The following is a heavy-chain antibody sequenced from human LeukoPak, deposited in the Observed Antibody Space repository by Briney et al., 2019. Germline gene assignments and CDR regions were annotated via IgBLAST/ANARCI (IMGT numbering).Heavy chain of an antibody. J-gene: IGHJ4*02. CDR1: GGSISSGDYY. V-gene: IGHV4-30-4*01. D-gene: IGHD1-7*01. CDR3: ATGTTVYFDY. Sequence: SETLSLTCTVSGGSISSGDYYWSWIRQPPGKGLEWIGYIYYSGSTYYNPSLKSRVTISVDTSKNQFSLKLSSVTAADTAVCYCATGTTVYFDYWGQGTLVTVSS. CDR2: IYYSGST.